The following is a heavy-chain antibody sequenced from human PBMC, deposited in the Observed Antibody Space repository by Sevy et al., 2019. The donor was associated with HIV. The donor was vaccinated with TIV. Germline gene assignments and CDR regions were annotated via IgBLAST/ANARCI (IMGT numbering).Heavy chain of an antibody. D-gene: IGHD3-16*01. Sequence: GESLKIPCAASGFTFSSSWMAWVRQTPGKGLEWVATIKNDGTEKYYVDSVKGRHTISRDNANNSLYLQMNRLRADDTAIYYCARDPGWGAIDYWGQGILVTVSS. J-gene: IGHJ4*02. CDR3: ARDPGWGAIDY. V-gene: IGHV3-7*01. CDR1: GFTFSSSW. CDR2: IKNDGTEK.